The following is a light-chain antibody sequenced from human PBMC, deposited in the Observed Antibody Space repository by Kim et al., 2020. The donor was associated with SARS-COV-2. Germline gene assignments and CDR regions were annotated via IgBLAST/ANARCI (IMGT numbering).Light chain of an antibody. V-gene: IGKV2-30*01. CDR1: QSLVYSDGATF. J-gene: IGKJ3*01. CDR3: MQSIQCPFT. Sequence: PASISCRSSQSLVYSDGATFLNWFLQKPGQSPRRLIYKVSNRFSGVPDRFSGSGSGTDFTLKISRVEAEDVGIYYCMQSIQCPFTFGHGTKLDIK. CDR2: KVS.